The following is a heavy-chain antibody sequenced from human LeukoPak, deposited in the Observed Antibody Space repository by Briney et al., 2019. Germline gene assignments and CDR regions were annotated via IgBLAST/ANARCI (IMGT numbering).Heavy chain of an antibody. J-gene: IGHJ4*02. Sequence: GGSLRLSCAASGFTFSSYAMNWVRQAPGKGLEWVSGIIPSGHTTYYADPVRGRFTISRDNSRNTVYLQMNSLRAEDTAVYYCAKDDRWLQFCCWGQGTLVTVSA. V-gene: IGHV3-23*01. D-gene: IGHD5-24*01. CDR1: GFTFSSYA. CDR2: IIPSGHTT. CDR3: AKDDRWLQFCC.